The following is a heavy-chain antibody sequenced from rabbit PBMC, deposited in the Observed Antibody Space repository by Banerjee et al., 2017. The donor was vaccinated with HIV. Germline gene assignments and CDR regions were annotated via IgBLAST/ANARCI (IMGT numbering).Heavy chain of an antibody. V-gene: IGHV1S40*01. CDR3: ARAPRDSYDDYGDNL. D-gene: IGHD2-1*01. CDR1: GIDFSSSYY. J-gene: IGHJ6*01. CDR2: ISSDNT. Sequence: QSLEESGGGLVKPGGTLTLTCKAAGIDFSSSYYMCWVRQAPGKGLEWIACISSDNTAYASWAKGRFTVSKTSSTTVTLQMTSLTAADTATYFCARAPRDSYDDYGDNLWGPGTLVTVS.